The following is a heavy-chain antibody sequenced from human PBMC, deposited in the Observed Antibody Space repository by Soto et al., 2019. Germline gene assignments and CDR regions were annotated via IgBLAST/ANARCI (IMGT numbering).Heavy chain of an antibody. J-gene: IGHJ4*02. CDR2: IKQDGSEK. D-gene: IGHD5-12*01. Sequence: PGGSLRLSCAASGFTFSSYWMSWVRQAPGKGLEWVANIKQDGSEKYYVDSVKGRFTISRDNAQNSLFLQMNSLRAEDTAVYYCARGRVGGYDGQVDYWGQGTLVTVSS. CDR1: GFTFSSYW. CDR3: ARGRVGGYDGQVDY. V-gene: IGHV3-7*01.